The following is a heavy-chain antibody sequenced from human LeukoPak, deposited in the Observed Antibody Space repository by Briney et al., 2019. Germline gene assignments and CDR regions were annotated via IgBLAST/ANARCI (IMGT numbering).Heavy chain of an antibody. J-gene: IGHJ4*02. CDR2: IWYDGSNK. CDR3: AKVTDSSGYFPSDY. CDR1: GFTFSSYA. V-gene: IGHV3-33*06. D-gene: IGHD3-22*01. Sequence: TGGSLRLSCAASGFTFSSYAMHWVRQPPGKGLGWVAVIWYDGSNKYYADPVTGRSTISRDNSKNTLYLQMNSLRADDTAVYYCAKVTDSSGYFPSDYWGQGTLVTVSS.